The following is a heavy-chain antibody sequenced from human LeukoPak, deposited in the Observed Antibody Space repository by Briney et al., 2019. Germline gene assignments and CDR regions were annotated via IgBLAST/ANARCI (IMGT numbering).Heavy chain of an antibody. V-gene: IGHV4-59*08. CDR2: IYYSGSTDYSGST. Sequence: PSETLSLTCTVSGGSISSHFWSWIRQPPGKGLEWIAYIYYSGSTDYSGSTDYNPSLKSRVTISVDTSKKQFSLKLSSVTAGDTAVYYCARRTMTTADAFDIWGQGTMVTVSS. J-gene: IGHJ3*02. CDR3: ARRTMTTADAFDI. CDR1: GGSISSHF. D-gene: IGHD4-17*01.